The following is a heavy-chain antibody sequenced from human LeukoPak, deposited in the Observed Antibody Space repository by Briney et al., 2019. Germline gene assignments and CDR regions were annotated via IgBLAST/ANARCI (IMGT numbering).Heavy chain of an antibody. Sequence: GGSLRLSCAASGFTFSSYSMNWVRQAPGKGLEWVSSISSSSSYIYYADSVKGRFTISRDNAKNSLYLQMNSLRAEDTAVYYCASSTGTTATFDYWGQGTLVTVSS. CDR3: ASSTGTTATFDY. CDR1: GFTFSSYS. D-gene: IGHD1-7*01. CDR2: ISSSSSYI. V-gene: IGHV3-21*01. J-gene: IGHJ4*02.